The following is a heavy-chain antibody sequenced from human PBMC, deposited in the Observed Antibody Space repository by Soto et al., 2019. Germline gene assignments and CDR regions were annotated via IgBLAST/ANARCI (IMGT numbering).Heavy chain of an antibody. CDR2: IYYSGST. J-gene: IGHJ5*02. CDR3: ARGLNSSGYYVT. CDR1: GGSISSGGYY. Sequence: PSETLSLTCTVSGGSISSGGYYWSWIRQHPGKGLEWIGYIYYSGSTYYNPSLKSRVTISVDTSKNQFSLKLSSVTAADTAAYYCARGLNSSGYYVTWGQGTLVTVSS. D-gene: IGHD3-22*01. V-gene: IGHV4-31*03.